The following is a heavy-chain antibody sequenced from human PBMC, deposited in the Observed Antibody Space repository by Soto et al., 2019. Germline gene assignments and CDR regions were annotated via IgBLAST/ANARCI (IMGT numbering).Heavy chain of an antibody. J-gene: IGHJ4*02. D-gene: IGHD1-26*01. Sequence: QVQLQESGPGLVKPSETLSLTCTVSGGSISSYYWSWIRQPPGKGLEWIGYIYYSGSTNYNPSLQSRVTISVDTSNTQFSLKLSSVTAADTAVYYCARRWGAAFDYWGQGTLVTVSS. CDR2: IYYSGST. V-gene: IGHV4-59*08. CDR1: GGSISSYY. CDR3: ARRWGAAFDY.